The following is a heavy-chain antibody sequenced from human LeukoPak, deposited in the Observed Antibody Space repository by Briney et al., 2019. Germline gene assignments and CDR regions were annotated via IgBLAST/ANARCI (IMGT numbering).Heavy chain of an antibody. D-gene: IGHD6-13*01. CDR2: INHSGST. J-gene: IGHJ5*02. CDR3: ARGGTVYSSSWYGSNWFDP. CDR1: GGSFSGYY. V-gene: IGHV4-34*01. Sequence: PSETPSLTCAVYGGSFSGYYWSWIRQPPGKGLEWIGEINHSGSTNYNPSLKSRVTISVDTSKNQFSLKLSSVTAADTAVYYCARGGTVYSSSWYGSNWFDPWGQGTLVTVSS.